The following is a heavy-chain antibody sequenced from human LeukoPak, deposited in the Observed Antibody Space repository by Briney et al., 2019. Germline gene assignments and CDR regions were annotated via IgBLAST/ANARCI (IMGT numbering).Heavy chain of an antibody. CDR1: GYTFTNYW. Sequence: GESLKISCKGSGYTFTNYWIAWVRQLPGKGLEWMGIIYPGDSDTRYSPSFQGQVTISADKSISTAYLQWSSLKASDTAMYYCARHSEQYYFDYWVQGTLVTVSS. J-gene: IGHJ4*02. CDR3: ARHSEQYYFDY. V-gene: IGHV5-51*01. CDR2: IYPGDSDT. D-gene: IGHD1/OR15-1a*01.